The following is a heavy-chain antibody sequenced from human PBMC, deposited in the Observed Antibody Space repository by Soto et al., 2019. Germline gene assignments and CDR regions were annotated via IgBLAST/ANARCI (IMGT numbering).Heavy chain of an antibody. V-gene: IGHV3-23*01. Sequence: EVQLLESGGGLVQPGGSLRVSCAASGFTFSSYALSWFRLAQGKGLEWVSTISGSGGSTYYADSVKGRFTISRDNSKNTLYLQMNSLRAEDTAVYYCAKEAAAGLYYFDYWGQGTLVTVSS. CDR1: GFTFSSYA. J-gene: IGHJ4*02. CDR2: ISGSGGST. D-gene: IGHD6-13*01. CDR3: AKEAAAGLYYFDY.